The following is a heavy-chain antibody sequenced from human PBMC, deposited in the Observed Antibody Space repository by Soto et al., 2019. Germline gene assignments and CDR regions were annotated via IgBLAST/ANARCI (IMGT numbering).Heavy chain of an antibody. CDR1: GGSISHYY. CDR3: ARGTFGVVKD. J-gene: IGHJ4*02. CDR2: MYYSRST. Sequence: QVQLQESGPGLVKPSETLSLTCTVSGGSISHYYWSWIRHSPGKGLEWVAYMYYSRSTNYRPPLKSRVTISIDTSRKPFTLKLSSVTAADTAVYYCARGTFGVVKDWGQGTLVTVSS. D-gene: IGHD3-3*01. V-gene: IGHV4-59*01.